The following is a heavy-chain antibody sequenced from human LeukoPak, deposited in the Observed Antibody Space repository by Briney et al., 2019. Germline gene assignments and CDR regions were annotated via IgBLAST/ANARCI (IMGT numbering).Heavy chain of an antibody. J-gene: IGHJ5*02. CDR2: ISYDGSNT. CDR1: GFTFSTYG. V-gene: IGHV3-30*18. CDR3: AKELYGVNSDELDP. D-gene: IGHD4-23*01. Sequence: PGGSLRLSCAASGFTFSTYGMHWVRQAPGKGLEWVAFISYDGSNTYSADSVKGRFTISRDNSKNTLYLQMNSLRAEDTAVYYCAKELYGVNSDELDPWGQGTLVTVSS.